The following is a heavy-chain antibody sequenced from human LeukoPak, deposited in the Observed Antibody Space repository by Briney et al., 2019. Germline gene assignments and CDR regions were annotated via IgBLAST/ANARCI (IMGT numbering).Heavy chain of an antibody. CDR1: GFTFSSYA. D-gene: IGHD2-8*01. J-gene: IGHJ4*02. Sequence: GGSLRLSCAASGFTFSSYAMHWVRQAPGKGLEWVAVISYDGSNKYYADSVKGRFTISRDNSKNTLYLQMNSLRAEDTAVYYCARAHCTNGICYSIDSWGQGTLVTVSS. CDR3: ARAHCTNGICYSIDS. CDR2: ISYDGSNK. V-gene: IGHV3-30*04.